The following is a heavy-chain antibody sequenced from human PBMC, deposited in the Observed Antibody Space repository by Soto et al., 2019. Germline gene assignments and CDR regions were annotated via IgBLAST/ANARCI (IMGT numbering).Heavy chain of an antibody. J-gene: IGHJ5*02. Sequence: SETLSLTCTVSGGSISSYYWSWIRQPPGKGLEWIGYIYYSGSTNYNPSLKSRVTISVDTSKNQFSLKLSSVTAADTAVYYCASPKIAFYNWFDPWGQGTLVPVSS. V-gene: IGHV4-59*08. D-gene: IGHD3-3*02. CDR3: ASPKIAFYNWFDP. CDR1: GGSISSYY. CDR2: IYYSGST.